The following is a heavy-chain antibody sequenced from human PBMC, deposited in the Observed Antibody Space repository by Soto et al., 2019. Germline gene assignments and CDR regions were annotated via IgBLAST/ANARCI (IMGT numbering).Heavy chain of an antibody. J-gene: IGHJ4*02. V-gene: IGHV1-2*02. D-gene: IGHD2-8*02. CDR2: INPDRGAT. CDR3: ARGDYGTGGYPFPYFDY. Sequence: HEHLVQSGAEVKRPGASLTGYCKASGYSFTGYYIHWVRQAPVQGLEWMGWINPDRGATNYAQNFQGRVTLTSDTSISTASMDLTSLTSDDTAVYYCARGDYGTGGYPFPYFDYWGQGTLVIVSS. CDR1: GYSFTGYY.